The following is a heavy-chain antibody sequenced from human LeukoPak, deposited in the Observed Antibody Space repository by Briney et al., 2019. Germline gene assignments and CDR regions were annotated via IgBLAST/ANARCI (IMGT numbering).Heavy chain of an antibody. J-gene: IGHJ4*02. CDR3: AKDRRVVVIKGIDY. CDR1: GFTFSSYG. CDR2: ISYDGSNK. V-gene: IGHV3-30*18. Sequence: PGGSLRLSCVASGFTFSSYGMRWVRQAPGKGLEWVAVISYDGSNKYYADSVKGRFTISRDNSKNTLYLQMNSLRAEDTAVYYCAKDRRVVVIKGIDYWGQGTLVAVSS. D-gene: IGHD3-22*01.